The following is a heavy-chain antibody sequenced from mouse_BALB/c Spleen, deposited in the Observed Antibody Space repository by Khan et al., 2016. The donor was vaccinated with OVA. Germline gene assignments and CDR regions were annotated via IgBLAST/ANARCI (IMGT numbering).Heavy chain of an antibody. CDR3: ARTYYGYDRYFDV. Sequence: QIQLVQSGPELKKPGETVKISCKASGYTFTNYGMNWVKQAPGKGLKWMGWINTYTGEQTYADDFKGRFAFSLETSASTAYLQISNLKDEDMATFFCARTYYGYDRYFDVWGAGTTVTVSS. V-gene: IGHV9-1*02. CDR1: GYTFTNYG. CDR2: INTYTGEQ. D-gene: IGHD2-9*01. J-gene: IGHJ1*01.